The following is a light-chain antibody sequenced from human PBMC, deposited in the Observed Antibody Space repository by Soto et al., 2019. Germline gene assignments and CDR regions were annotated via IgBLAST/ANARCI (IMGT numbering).Light chain of an antibody. CDR2: KAS. CDR3: QQYSTYST. CDR1: QSISTW. V-gene: IGKV1-5*03. Sequence: DIQMTQSPSTLSASVGDRVIITCRASQSISTWLAWYQQKPGKAPKLLICKASSLESGVPSRFSGSGSGTEFTLTISSLQPDDFATYYCQQYSTYSTFGQGTKVDIK. J-gene: IGKJ1*01.